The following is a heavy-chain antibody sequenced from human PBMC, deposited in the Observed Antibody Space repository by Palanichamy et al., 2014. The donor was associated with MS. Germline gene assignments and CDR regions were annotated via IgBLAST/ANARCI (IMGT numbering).Heavy chain of an antibody. CDR2: IYNSGST. D-gene: IGHD3-16*01. V-gene: IGHV4-59*01. CDR1: GGSISSDY. Sequence: QVQLQESGPGLVKPSETLSLTCTVSGGSISSDYWSWIRQPPGKGLEWIGYIYNSGSTNYNSSLQSRVTMSLDTSKNQFSLKLSFVTAADTAAYYCARGGPSSKYFDYWGQGTLVTVSS. J-gene: IGHJ4*02. CDR3: ARGGPSSKYFDY.